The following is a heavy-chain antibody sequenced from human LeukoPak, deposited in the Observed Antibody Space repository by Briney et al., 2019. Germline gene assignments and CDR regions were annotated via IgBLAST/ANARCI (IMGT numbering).Heavy chain of an antibody. Sequence: GGSLRLSCAASGFTFSSYGMHWVRQAPGKGLEWVAVISYDGSNKYYADSVKGRFTISRDNSKNTLYLQMNSLRDEDTAVDYCAKENCSSTSCYLDGYSSSWVYWGQGTLVTVSS. J-gene: IGHJ4*02. CDR3: AKENCSSTSCYLDGYSSSWVY. CDR2: ISYDGSNK. V-gene: IGHV3-30*18. D-gene: IGHD2-2*01. CDR1: GFTFSSYG.